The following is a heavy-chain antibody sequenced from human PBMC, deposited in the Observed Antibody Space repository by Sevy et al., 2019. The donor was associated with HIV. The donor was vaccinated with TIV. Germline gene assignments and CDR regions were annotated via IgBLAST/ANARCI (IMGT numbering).Heavy chain of an antibody. D-gene: IGHD2-21*01. Sequence: GGSLRLSCAASGFTFTDYYMSWIRQAPGKGLEWVSYITVTDITIYYADSVKGRFTISRDNAKNSLYLQMNGLRAGDTAVYYCSRGVISPVADVWGQGTTVTVSS. CDR1: GFTFTDYY. V-gene: IGHV3-11*01. J-gene: IGHJ6*02. CDR2: ITVTDITI. CDR3: SRGVISPVADV.